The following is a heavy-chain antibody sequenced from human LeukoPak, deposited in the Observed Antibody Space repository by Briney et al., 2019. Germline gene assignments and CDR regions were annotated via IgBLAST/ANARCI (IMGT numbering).Heavy chain of an antibody. CDR1: GGSFSGYY. CDR3: ARGVTTDIYYFDY. D-gene: IGHD5-18*01. CDR2: INHSGST. V-gene: IGHV4-34*01. Sequence: SETLSLTCAVYGGSFSGYYWSWIRQPPGKGLEWIGEINHSGSTNYNPSLKSRVTISVDTSKNQFSLKLSSVTAADTAVYYCARGVTTDIYYFDYWGQGTLVTVSS. J-gene: IGHJ4*02.